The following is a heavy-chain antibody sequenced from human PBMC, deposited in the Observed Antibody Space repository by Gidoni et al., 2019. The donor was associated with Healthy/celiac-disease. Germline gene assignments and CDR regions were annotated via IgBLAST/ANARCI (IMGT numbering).Heavy chain of an antibody. D-gene: IGHD3-22*01. V-gene: IGHV3-21*01. CDR3: ARDRGTMIVVPLDAFDI. CDR2: ISSSSSYI. Sequence: EVQLVESGGGLVQPGGSLRLSCAASGFPFSSYSMNWVRQAPGKGLEWVSSISSSSSYIYYADSVKGRFTISRDNAKNSLYLQMNSLRAEDTAVYYCARDRGTMIVVPLDAFDIWGQGTMVTVSS. CDR1: GFPFSSYS. J-gene: IGHJ3*02.